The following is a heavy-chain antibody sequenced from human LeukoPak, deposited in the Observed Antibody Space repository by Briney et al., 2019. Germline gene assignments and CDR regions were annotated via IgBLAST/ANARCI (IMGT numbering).Heavy chain of an antibody. CDR3: ARYNWNYLHWYFDL. V-gene: IGHV1-18*01. CDR2: ISAYNGNT. CDR1: GYTFTSYG. Sequence: GASVKVSCKASGYTFTSYGISWVRQAPGQGLEWMGWISAYNGNTNYAQKLQGRVTMTTDTSTSTAYMELRSLRSDDTAVYYCARYNWNYLHWYFDLWGRGTLVTVSS. J-gene: IGHJ2*01. D-gene: IGHD1-7*01.